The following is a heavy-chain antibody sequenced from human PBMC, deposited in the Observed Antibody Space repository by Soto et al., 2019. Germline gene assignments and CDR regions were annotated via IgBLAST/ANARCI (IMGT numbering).Heavy chain of an antibody. J-gene: IGHJ6*02. D-gene: IGHD5-12*01. V-gene: IGHV3-7*02. Sequence: EVQLVESGGGLVQPGGSLRLSCAASGFTFTSYWMSWVRQAPGKGLEWVANIKQDGNEKYYVDSVKGRFTVSRDNAKNSLYLQMNSLRAEDTAVYYCVSRLRDYYAMDVWGQGTTVTVSS. CDR3: VSRLRDYYAMDV. CDR1: GFTFTSYW. CDR2: IKQDGNEK.